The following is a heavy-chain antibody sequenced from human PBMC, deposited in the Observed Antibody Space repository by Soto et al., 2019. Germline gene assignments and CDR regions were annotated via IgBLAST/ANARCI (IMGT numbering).Heavy chain of an antibody. V-gene: IGHV1-2*04. CDR1: GYTFTGYY. CDR3: ARGRGVDGSLPGNDYYYYGMDV. Sequence: GASVKVSCKASGYTFTGYYMHWVRQAPGQGLEWMGWINPNSGGTNYAQKFQGWVTMTRDTSISTAYMDLSRLRSDDTAVYYCARGRGVDGSLPGNDYYYYGMDVWGQGTTVTVSS. D-gene: IGHD1-1*01. J-gene: IGHJ6*02. CDR2: INPNSGGT.